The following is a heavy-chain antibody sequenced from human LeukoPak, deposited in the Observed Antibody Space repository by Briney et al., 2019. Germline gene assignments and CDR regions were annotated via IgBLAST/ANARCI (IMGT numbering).Heavy chain of an antibody. CDR2: INGDGSGT. Sequence: GGSLRLSCAASGFTFSGYWMQWVRQAPGKGLVWVSRINGDGSGTSYADSVKGRFTISRDNAENTLYLQMNSLRAEDTAVYYCARVGGSWFSDYWGQGTLVTVSS. V-gene: IGHV3-74*01. D-gene: IGHD6-13*01. J-gene: IGHJ4*02. CDR1: GFTFSGYW. CDR3: ARVGGSWFSDY.